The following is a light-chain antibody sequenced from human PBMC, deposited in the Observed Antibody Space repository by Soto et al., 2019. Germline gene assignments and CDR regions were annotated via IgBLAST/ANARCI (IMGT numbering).Light chain of an antibody. J-gene: IGKJ2*01. Sequence: DIQLTQSPSSLSSSVGDRVTITCRASQTVISYLNWYQQKPGQAPKLLIYATTHLQSGVPSRFSGSGSGTEFTLTISSLHPEDFATYFCQQNYNTPPYTFGQGTKLAIK. CDR2: ATT. CDR1: QTVISY. V-gene: IGKV1-39*01. CDR3: QQNYNTPPYT.